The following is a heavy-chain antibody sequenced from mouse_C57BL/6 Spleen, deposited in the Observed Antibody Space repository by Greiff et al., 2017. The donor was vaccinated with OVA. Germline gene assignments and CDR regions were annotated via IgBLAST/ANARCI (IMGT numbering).Heavy chain of an antibody. J-gene: IGHJ1*03. CDR1: GFTFSSYA. CDR3: AREITGYWYFDV. CDR2: ISDGGSYT. D-gene: IGHD4-1*01. Sequence: DVQLQESGGGLVKPGGSLKLSCAASGFTFSSYAMSWVRQTPEKRLEWVATISDGGSYTYYPDNVKGRFTISRDNAKNNLYLQMSHLKSEDTAMYYCAREITGYWYFDVWGTGTTVTVSS. V-gene: IGHV5-4*01.